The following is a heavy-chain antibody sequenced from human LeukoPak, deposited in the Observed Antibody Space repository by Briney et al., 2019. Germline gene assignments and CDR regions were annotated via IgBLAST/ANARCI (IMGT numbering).Heavy chain of an antibody. CDR1: GGSFSGYY. CDR2: INHSGST. CDR3: ARQGSYFYTSETYYNGHFGY. V-gene: IGHV4-34*01. D-gene: IGHD3-10*01. J-gene: IGHJ4*02. Sequence: PSETLSLTCAVYGGSFSGYYWSWIRQPPGKGLEWIGEINHSGSTNYNPSLMGRVTVSVDTSKNQFSLELSSVTAADTAVYYCARQGSYFYTSETYYNGHFGYWAQGTLVTVSS.